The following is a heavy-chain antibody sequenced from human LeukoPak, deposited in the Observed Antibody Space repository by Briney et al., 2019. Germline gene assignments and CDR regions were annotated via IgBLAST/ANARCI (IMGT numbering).Heavy chain of an antibody. CDR3: ACGARLLWFGELFH. D-gene: IGHD3-10*01. CDR1: GFTFSSYW. CDR2: IKQDGSEK. Sequence: GGSLRLSCAASGFTFSSYWMSWVRQAPGKGLEWVANIKQDGSEKYYVDSVKGRFTISRDNAKNSLYLQMNSLRAEDTAVCYCACGARLLWFGELFHWGQGTLVTVSS. V-gene: IGHV3-7*01. J-gene: IGHJ4*02.